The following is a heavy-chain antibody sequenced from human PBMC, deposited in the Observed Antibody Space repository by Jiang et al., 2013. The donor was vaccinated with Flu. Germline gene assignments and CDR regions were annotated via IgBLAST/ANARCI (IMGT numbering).Heavy chain of an antibody. CDR2: IYPDDSKS. CDR1: GYSFYGFW. D-gene: IGHD3-3*01. Sequence: GAEVKKPGESLKISCKGSGYSFYGFWIVWVRQMPGKGLEWMGMIYPDDSKSRYSPSFQGQVTISADKSISTAYLQWSSLKASDTAMYYCARHGTYDFWSGDNMKTWGGDWFDPWGQGTLVTVSS. J-gene: IGHJ5*02. V-gene: IGHV5-51*01. CDR3: ARHGTYDFWSGDNMKTWGGDWFDP.